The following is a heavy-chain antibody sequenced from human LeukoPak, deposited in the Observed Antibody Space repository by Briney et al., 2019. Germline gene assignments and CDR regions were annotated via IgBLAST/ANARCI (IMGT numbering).Heavy chain of an antibody. J-gene: IGHJ5*02. CDR3: ARDRSGSYPNWFDP. V-gene: IGHV3-23*01. CDR2: ITGNGANT. Sequence: GGSLRLSCAASGFTFSSYAMSWVRQAPGKGLEWVSAITGNGANTFYADSVKGRFTISRDNSKNTMYLQMNSLRAEDTALYYCARDRSGSYPNWFDPWGQGTLVTVSS. CDR1: GFTFSSYA. D-gene: IGHD3-10*01.